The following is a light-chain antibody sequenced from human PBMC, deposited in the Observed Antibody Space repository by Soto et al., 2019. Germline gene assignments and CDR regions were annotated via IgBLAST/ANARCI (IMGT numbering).Light chain of an antibody. Sequence: EIVLTQSPGTLSLSPGERATLSCSASQSVRNNYLAWYQQRHGQGPRLLIYDASNRATGIPDRFSGSGSGTDFTLTISSLEPEDFAVYYCQQRNDWPLTFGQGTRLEIK. CDR2: DAS. CDR3: QQRNDWPLT. J-gene: IGKJ5*01. V-gene: IGKV3D-20*02. CDR1: QSVRNNY.